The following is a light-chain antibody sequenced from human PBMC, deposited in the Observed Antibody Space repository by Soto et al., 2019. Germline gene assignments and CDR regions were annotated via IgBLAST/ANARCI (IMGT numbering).Light chain of an antibody. CDR1: SSDIGAYKY. Sequence: QSALTQPASVSGSPGQSITISCTGTSSDIGAYKYVAWYQQQSGQAPKLMTYEVNNRPSGVSNRFSGSKSGNTASLTIAGLQAEDEADYYCCSYTSSNTVVFGGGTK. CDR2: EVN. J-gene: IGLJ3*02. CDR3: CSYTSSNTVV. V-gene: IGLV2-14*01.